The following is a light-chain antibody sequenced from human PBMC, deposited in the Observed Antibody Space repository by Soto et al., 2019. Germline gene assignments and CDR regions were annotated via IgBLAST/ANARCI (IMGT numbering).Light chain of an antibody. J-gene: IGKJ1*01. V-gene: IGKV3-15*01. CDR1: QSVSSD. Sequence: IVMTQSPAALSVSQGERATLSCRASQSVSSDLAWYHQKPGQAPRLLIYGASTRATGIPARFSGSGSGTEFTLTISRLEPEDFALYYCQPYADLRPFCQVAKV. CDR3: QPYADLRP. CDR2: GAS.